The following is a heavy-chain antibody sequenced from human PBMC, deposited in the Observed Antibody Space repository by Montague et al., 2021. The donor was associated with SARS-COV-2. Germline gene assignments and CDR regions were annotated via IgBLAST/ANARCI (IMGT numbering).Heavy chain of an antibody. CDR2: ISSSSSYT. CDR1: GFTFSDYY. D-gene: IGHD3-10*01. J-gene: IGHJ5*02. Sequence: SPRLSCAASGFTFSDYYMSWIRQAPGKGLEWVSYISSSSSYTNYADSVKGRFTISRDNAKNSLYLQMNSLRAEDTAVYYCARDVGVVRNWFDPWGQGTLVTVSS. V-gene: IGHV3-11*05. CDR3: ARDVGVVRNWFDP.